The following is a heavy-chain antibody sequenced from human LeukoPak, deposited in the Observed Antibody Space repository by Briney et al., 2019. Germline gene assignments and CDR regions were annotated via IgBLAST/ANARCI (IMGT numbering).Heavy chain of an antibody. V-gene: IGHV3-43*02. CDR2: ISGDGGST. J-gene: IGHJ6*02. D-gene: IGHD3-10*01. CDR3: AKDMTGGQCITMVRGVMVGYYYYGMDV. CDR1: GFTFDDYA. Sequence: GGSLRLSCAASGFTFDDYAMHWVRHAPGKGLELVSLISGDGGSTYYADSVKGQFTISRDNSKNYLYLQMNSLRSEDIALYCCAKDMTGGQCITMVRGVMVGYYYYGMDVWGQGNTVTVSS.